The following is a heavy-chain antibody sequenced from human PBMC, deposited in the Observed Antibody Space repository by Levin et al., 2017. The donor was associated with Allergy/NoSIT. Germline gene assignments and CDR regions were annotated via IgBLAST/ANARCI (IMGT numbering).Heavy chain of an antibody. J-gene: IGHJ3*02. V-gene: IGHV4-39*01. CDR2: IYYSGNS. Sequence: SQTLSLPCTVSGGSIRSRSYYWGWIRQPPGKGLEWIGNIYYSGNSYSNTSLKSRVTISVDTSKNQFSLKLSSVTAADTAVYYCARQDCVGGNCYSRASAFDIWGQGTMVTVSS. D-gene: IGHD2-15*01. CDR1: GGSIRSRSYY. CDR3: ARQDCVGGNCYSRASAFDI.